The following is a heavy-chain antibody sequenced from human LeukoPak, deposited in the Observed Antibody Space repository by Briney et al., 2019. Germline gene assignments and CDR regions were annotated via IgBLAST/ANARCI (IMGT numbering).Heavy chain of an antibody. CDR3: ARVECSSTTCYDDY. J-gene: IGHJ4*02. D-gene: IGHD2-2*01. CDR1: GYTFRSYA. V-gene: IGHV1-18*01. Sequence: GASVKVSCKTSGYTFRSYAISWVRQAPGQGLERMGWINVYNGYTNYARNFPGRVTMTTDTSTSTAYMEVRSLRSDDTAVYYCARVECSSTTCYDDYWGQGTLVIVSS. CDR2: INVYNGYT.